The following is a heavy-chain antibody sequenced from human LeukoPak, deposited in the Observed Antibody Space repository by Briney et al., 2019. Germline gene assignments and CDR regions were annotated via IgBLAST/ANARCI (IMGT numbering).Heavy chain of an antibody. D-gene: IGHD2-15*01. V-gene: IGHV1-2*04. Sequence: GSSVKVSCKASGDTFSSYALTWVRQAPGQGLEWMGWINPNSGGTNYAQKFQGWVTMTRDTSISTAYMELSRLRSDDTAVYYCARGAYCSGGSCFDAFDIWGQGTMVTVSS. J-gene: IGHJ3*02. CDR1: GDTFSSYA. CDR3: ARGAYCSGGSCFDAFDI. CDR2: INPNSGGT.